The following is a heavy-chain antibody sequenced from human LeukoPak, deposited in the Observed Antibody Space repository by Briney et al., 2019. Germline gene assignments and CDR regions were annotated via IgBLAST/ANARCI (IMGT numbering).Heavy chain of an antibody. CDR3: ARDRYLSGSYFQEAWYFDL. CDR1: GDSLSNSHW. CDR2: IYLSGDT. Sequence: SETLSLTCAVSGDSLSNSHWWSWVRQPPGKGLEWIGVIYLSGDTDYNPSLKSRVTISIDTSKNLFTLKLSSVTAADTAVYYCARDRYLSGSYFQEAWYFDLWGRGTLVTVSS. J-gene: IGHJ2*01. V-gene: IGHV4-4*02. D-gene: IGHD1-26*01.